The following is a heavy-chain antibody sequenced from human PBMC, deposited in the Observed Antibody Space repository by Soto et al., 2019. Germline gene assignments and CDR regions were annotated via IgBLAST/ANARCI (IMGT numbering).Heavy chain of an antibody. V-gene: IGHV4-31*01. CDR3: ARDEGSGSYRGDAFDI. D-gene: IGHD3-10*01. J-gene: IGHJ3*02. CDR2: IYYSGST. CDR1: GGSISSGGYY. Sequence: QVRLQESGPGLVKPAQTLSLTCTVSGGSISSGGYYWSWIRQHPGKGLEWIGYIYYSGSTYYNPSLKSQVTISVDTSKNQFSLKLSSVTAANTAVYYCARDEGSGSYRGDAFDIWGQGTMVTVSS.